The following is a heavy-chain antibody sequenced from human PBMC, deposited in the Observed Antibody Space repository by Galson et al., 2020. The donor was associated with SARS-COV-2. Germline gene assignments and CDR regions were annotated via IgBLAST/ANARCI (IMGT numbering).Heavy chain of an antibody. CDR1: GYTFTSYY. J-gene: IGHJ3*02. CDR3: ARAQGLRSNHDHDAFDI. Sequence: ASVKVSCKASGYTFTSYYMHWVRQAPGQGLEWMGVINPSGGSTSYAQKFQGRVTMTRDTSTSTVYMELSSLRSEDTAVYYCARAQGLRSNHDHDAFDIWGQGTMVTVSS. D-gene: IGHD2-8*01. CDR2: INPSGGST. V-gene: IGHV1-46*01.